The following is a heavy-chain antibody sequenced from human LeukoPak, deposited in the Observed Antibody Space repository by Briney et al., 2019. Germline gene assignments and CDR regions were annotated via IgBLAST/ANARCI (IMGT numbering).Heavy chain of an antibody. CDR3: AKDSNLVLDYSDSSGYPDC. V-gene: IGHV3-30*02. D-gene: IGHD3-22*01. J-gene: IGHJ6*01. CDR1: GFTFSSYE. Sequence: GGSLRLSCAASGFTFSSYEMNWVRQAPGKGLEWVAFIRYDGSNKYYADSVKGRFTISRDNSKNTLYLQMNSLRAEDTAVYYCAKDSNLVLDYSDSSGYPDCWG. CDR2: IRYDGSNK.